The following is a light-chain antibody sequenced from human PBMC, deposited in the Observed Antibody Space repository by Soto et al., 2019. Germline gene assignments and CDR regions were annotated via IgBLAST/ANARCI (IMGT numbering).Light chain of an antibody. V-gene: IGKV3-20*01. CDR2: GAS. Sequence: EIVLTQSPGTLSLSPGERATLSCRASQSVTSSYLAWYQQSPGQAPRLLIYGASIRATGIPDRFSGSGSGTDFTLAISRLEPEDFAVYYCQQYDTSPRTFGQGTKVE. CDR3: QQYDTSPRT. CDR1: QSVTSSY. J-gene: IGKJ1*01.